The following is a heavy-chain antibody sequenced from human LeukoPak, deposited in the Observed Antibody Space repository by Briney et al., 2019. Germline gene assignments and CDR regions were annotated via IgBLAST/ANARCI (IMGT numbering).Heavy chain of an antibody. CDR2: IYYSGST. Sequence: SETLSLTCTVSGGSISSYYWSWIRQPPGKGLEWIGYIYYSGSTNYNPSLKSRVTISVDTSKNQFSLKLSSVTAADTVVYYCARTDYGEGPYYFDYWGQGTLVTVSS. CDR3: ARTDYGEGPYYFDY. CDR1: GGSISSYY. D-gene: IGHD4-17*01. V-gene: IGHV4-59*08. J-gene: IGHJ4*02.